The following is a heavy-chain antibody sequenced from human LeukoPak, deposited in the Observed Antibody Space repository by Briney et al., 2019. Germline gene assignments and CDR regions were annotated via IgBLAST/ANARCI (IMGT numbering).Heavy chain of an antibody. CDR1: KFTLSTYS. J-gene: IGHJ4*02. CDR2: ISTGGSPI. CDR3: AQTSGY. Sequence: GGSLRLSCAASKFTLSTYSMNWVRQAPGKGLEWVSYISTGGSPIYYADSVKGRFTISRDNAKNSLYLQMSSLRAEDTAVYYCAQTSGYWGQGTLVTVSS. V-gene: IGHV3-48*01.